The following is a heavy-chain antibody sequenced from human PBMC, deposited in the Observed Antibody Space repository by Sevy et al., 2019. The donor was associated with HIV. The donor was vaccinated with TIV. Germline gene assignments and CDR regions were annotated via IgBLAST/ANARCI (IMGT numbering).Heavy chain of an antibody. Sequence: GGSLRLSCAASGFTFSSYAMHWVRQAPGKGLEWVAVISYDGSNKYYADSVKGRFTISRDNSKNTLYLQMNSLRAEDTAVYYCARDTSYDILTGPAPRFDYWGQGTLVTVSS. D-gene: IGHD3-9*01. V-gene: IGHV3-30*04. J-gene: IGHJ4*02. CDR3: ARDTSYDILTGPAPRFDY. CDR1: GFTFSSYA. CDR2: ISYDGSNK.